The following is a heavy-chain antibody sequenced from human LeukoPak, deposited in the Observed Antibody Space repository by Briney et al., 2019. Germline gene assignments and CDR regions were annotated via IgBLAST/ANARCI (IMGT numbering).Heavy chain of an antibody. D-gene: IGHD6-6*01. Sequence: ASVKVSCKASGYTFTGYYMHWVRQAPGQGLEWMGWINPNSGGTNYAQKFQGRVTTTRDTSISTAYMELSRLRSDDTAVYYCARDDTFEYSSLYWGQGTLVTVSS. CDR1: GYTFTGYY. CDR3: ARDDTFEYSSLY. J-gene: IGHJ4*02. V-gene: IGHV1-2*02. CDR2: INPNSGGT.